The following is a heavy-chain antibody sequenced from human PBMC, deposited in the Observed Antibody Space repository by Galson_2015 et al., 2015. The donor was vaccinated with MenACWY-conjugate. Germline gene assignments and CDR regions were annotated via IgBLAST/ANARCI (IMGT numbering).Heavy chain of an antibody. CDR3: AKAAYTSSWCQDAFDY. CDR2: ITGSGGST. V-gene: IGHV3-23*01. D-gene: IGHD6-13*01. J-gene: IGHJ4*02. CDR1: GFTFSNYV. Sequence: SLRLSCAASGFTFSNYVMNWVRQAPEKGLEWVSTITGSGGSTYYADSLKGRFTISRDNSKNTLYLQMNSLRAEDTAVYYCAKAAYTSSWCQDAFDYWGQGSLVTVSS.